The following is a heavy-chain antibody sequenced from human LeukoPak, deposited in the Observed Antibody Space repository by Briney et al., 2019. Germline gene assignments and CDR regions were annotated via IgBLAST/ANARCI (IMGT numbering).Heavy chain of an antibody. D-gene: IGHD6-19*01. CDR3: ASRIAVAGGEYFQH. CDR2: IYSGGST. V-gene: IGHV3-66*01. Sequence: PAGGSLRLSCAASGFTVSSNYMSWVRQAPGKGLEWVSVIYSGGSTYYADSVKGRFTISRDNSKNTLYLQMNSLRAEDTAVYYCASRIAVAGGEYFQHWGQGTLVTVSS. J-gene: IGHJ1*01. CDR1: GFTVSSNY.